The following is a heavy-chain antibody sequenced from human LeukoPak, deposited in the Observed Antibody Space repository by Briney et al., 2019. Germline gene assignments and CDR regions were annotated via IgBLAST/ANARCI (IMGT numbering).Heavy chain of an antibody. CDR3: ARGVFDWIFSSYWYFDL. V-gene: IGHV3-23*01. J-gene: IGHJ2*01. CDR2: ISGSGGST. CDR1: GFTFGSYA. Sequence: GGSLRLSCAASGFTFGSYAMNWVRQSPGKGLEWVSAISGSGGSTYYADSVKGRFTISRDNSKNTLYLQMNSLRAEDTAIYYCARGVFDWIFSSYWYFDLWGRGTLVSVSS. D-gene: IGHD3-9*01.